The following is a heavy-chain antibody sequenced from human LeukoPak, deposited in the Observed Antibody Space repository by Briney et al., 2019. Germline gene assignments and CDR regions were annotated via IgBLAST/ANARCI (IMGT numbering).Heavy chain of an antibody. Sequence: GGSLRLSCAASGFTFSSYWMHWVRQAPGKGLVWVSRINSDGSSTIYGDSVKGRFTISRDNAKNTLYLQMNSLRAEDTAVYYCARAGVYYDFWSGYLVDYWGQGTLVTVSS. CDR2: INSDGSST. D-gene: IGHD3-3*01. CDR1: GFTFSSYW. CDR3: ARAGVYYDFWSGYLVDY. J-gene: IGHJ4*02. V-gene: IGHV3-74*01.